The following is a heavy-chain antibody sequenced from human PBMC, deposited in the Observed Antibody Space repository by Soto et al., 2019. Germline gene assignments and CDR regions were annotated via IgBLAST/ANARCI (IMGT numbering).Heavy chain of an antibody. CDR1: GGSISSYY. J-gene: IGHJ5*02. D-gene: IGHD4-17*01. CDR2: IYYSGST. Sequence: SETLSLTCTVSGGSISSYYWSWIRQPPGKGLEWIGYIYYSGSTNYNPSLKSRVTISVDTSKNQFSLKLSSVTAADTAVYYCARAEYGGLFAAWFDPWGQGTLVTVSS. V-gene: IGHV4-59*01. CDR3: ARAEYGGLFAAWFDP.